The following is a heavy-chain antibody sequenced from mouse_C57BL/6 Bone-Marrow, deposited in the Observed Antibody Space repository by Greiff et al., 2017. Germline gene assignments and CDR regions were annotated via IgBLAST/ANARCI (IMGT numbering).Heavy chain of an antibody. CDR1: GYTFTSYW. CDR2: IYPGSGSS. D-gene: IGHD2-2*01. Sequence: VQLQQPGAELVKPGASVKMSCKASGYTFTSYWITWVKQRPGQGLEWIGDIYPGSGSSNYNEKFKSKATLTVDTSSSTAYMQLSSLTSEDSAVYYCERSFYGYDDWFAYWGQGTLVTVSA. CDR3: ERSFYGYDDWFAY. J-gene: IGHJ3*01. V-gene: IGHV1-55*01.